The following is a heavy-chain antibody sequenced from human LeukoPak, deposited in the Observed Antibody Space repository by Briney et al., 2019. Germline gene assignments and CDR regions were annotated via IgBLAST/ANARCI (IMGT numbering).Heavy chain of an antibody. CDR3: AKAIAVAGTRPRYYFDY. J-gene: IGHJ4*02. Sequence: GGSLRLSCAASRFTSSSYSMNWVRQAPGKGLEWVSAISGSGGSTYYADSVKGRFTISRDNSKNTLYLQMNSLRAEDTAVYYCAKAIAVAGTRPRYYFDYWGQGTLVTVSS. D-gene: IGHD6-19*01. CDR2: ISGSGGST. V-gene: IGHV3-23*01. CDR1: RFTSSSYS.